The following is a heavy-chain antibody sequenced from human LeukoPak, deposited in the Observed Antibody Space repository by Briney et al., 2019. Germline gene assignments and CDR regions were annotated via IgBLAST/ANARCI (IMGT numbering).Heavy chain of an antibody. Sequence: GWMNPHSGDTGYAQGFQGRVTMTRDTSISTAYMELSSLRSEDTATYYCTRDYYGSGSSRGYWGQGTLVTVSS. D-gene: IGHD3-10*01. J-gene: IGHJ4*02. V-gene: IGHV1-8*01. CDR3: TRDYYGSGSSRGY. CDR2: MNPHSGDT.